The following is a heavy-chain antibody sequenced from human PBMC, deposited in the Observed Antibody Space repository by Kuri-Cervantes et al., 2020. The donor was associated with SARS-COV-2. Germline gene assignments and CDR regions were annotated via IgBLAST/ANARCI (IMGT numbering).Heavy chain of an antibody. D-gene: IGHD3-3*01. CDR1: GWSSSGYY. J-gene: IGHJ4*02. V-gene: IGHV4-34*01. CDR2: INHIGST. CDR3: ARVKRITIFGVSTNKAYYFDY. Sequence: SETLSSTCAFHGWSSSGYYMSWVRPPPGKGLEWVGEINHIGSTNYAPSLKSRVTISVDTSKNQFSLKLSSVTAADTAVYYCARVKRITIFGVSTNKAYYFDYWGQGTLVTVSS.